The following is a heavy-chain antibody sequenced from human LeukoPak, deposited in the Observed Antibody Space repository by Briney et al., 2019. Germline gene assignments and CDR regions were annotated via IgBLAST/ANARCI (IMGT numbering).Heavy chain of an antibody. CDR3: ARQVSCDTTTCYAGMPPDY. CDR2: ISGSGGST. D-gene: IGHD2-2*01. J-gene: IGHJ4*02. V-gene: IGHV3-23*01. CDR1: GFTFSSYA. Sequence: GGSLRLSCAASGFTFSSYAMSWVRQAPGKGLEWVSAISGSGGSTYYADSVKGRFTISRDNSKNTLYLQMNSLRAEDTAVYYCARQVSCDTTTCYAGMPPDYWGQGTLVTVSS.